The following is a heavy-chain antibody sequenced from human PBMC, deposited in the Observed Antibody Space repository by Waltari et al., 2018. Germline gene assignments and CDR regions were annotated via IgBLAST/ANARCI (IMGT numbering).Heavy chain of an antibody. CDR1: GFTFSRYW. CDR2: INYDGSQK. D-gene: IGHD2-2*01. Sequence: EVQLVESGGGLVQPGGSLRLSCGASGFTFSRYWMSWVRQTPGKGLEWVANINYDGSQKYYVDSVKCRFTISRDNAKNSVYLQMDSLRVEDTAVYYCAKSRGFEYWGQGTLITVSS. J-gene: IGHJ4*02. V-gene: IGHV3-7*01. CDR3: AKSRGFEY.